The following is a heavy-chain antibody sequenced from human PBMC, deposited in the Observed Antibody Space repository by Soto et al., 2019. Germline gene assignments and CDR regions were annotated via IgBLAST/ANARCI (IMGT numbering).Heavy chain of an antibody. D-gene: IGHD3-3*01. CDR1: GFIFTDYA. CDR2: ISFSGDNT. CDR3: ARDSSPYYDFWSGFYTYFDY. J-gene: IGHJ4*02. Sequence: PGGSLRLSCVASGFIFTDYAMSWVRQGPGKGLEWVAGISFSGDNTNYADSVKGRFITSRDNAKKTLYLQMNSLRVDDTAVYYCARDSSPYYDFWSGFYTYFDYWGQGALVTVSS. V-gene: IGHV3-23*01.